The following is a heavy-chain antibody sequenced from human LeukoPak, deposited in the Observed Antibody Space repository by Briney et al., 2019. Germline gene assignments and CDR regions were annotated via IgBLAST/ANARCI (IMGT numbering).Heavy chain of an antibody. D-gene: IGHD6-19*01. CDR1: GYTFTGYY. CDR2: INPSGGST. V-gene: IGHV1-46*01. CDR3: ASAIAVAAAIDY. J-gene: IGHJ4*02. Sequence: GASVKVSCKASGYTFTGYYMHWVRQAPGQGLEWMGWINPSGGSTSYAQKFQGRVTMTRDTSTSTVYMELSSLRSEDTAVYYCASAIAVAAAIDYWGQGTLVTVSS.